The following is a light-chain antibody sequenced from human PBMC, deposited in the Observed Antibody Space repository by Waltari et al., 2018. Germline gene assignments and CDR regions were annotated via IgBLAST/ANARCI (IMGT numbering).Light chain of an antibody. CDR2: GAS. V-gene: IGKV1-39*01. Sequence: DIQMTQSPSSLSASVGDRVTIACRASQSIVTYLNWYQFKPGQAPKLLIYGASKLHTGVPSRFSGSGSETDFTLSVTGLQPEDFATYYCQQSFLAPFTFGPGTRVEVK. J-gene: IGKJ3*01. CDR1: QSIVTY. CDR3: QQSFLAPFT.